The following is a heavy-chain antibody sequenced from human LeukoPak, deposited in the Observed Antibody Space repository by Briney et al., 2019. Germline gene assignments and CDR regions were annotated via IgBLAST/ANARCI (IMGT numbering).Heavy chain of an antibody. CDR1: GFTFSSYA. J-gene: IGHJ4*02. Sequence: PGGSLRLSCAASGFTFSSYAMSWVRQAPGKGLGWVSAISGSGGSTYYADSVKGRFTISRDNSKNTLYLQMNSLRAEDTAVYYCARASYSYDISGWVPFDYWGQGTLVTVSS. CDR3: ARASYSYDISGWVPFDY. V-gene: IGHV3-23*01. CDR2: ISGSGGST. D-gene: IGHD3-22*01.